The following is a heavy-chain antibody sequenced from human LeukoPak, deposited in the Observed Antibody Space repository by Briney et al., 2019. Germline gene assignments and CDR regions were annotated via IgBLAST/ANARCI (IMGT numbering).Heavy chain of an antibody. CDR2: IKPDGSET. D-gene: IGHD3-10*01. Sequence: GGSLTLSCAASGFTFSSHFMNWVRQAPGKGLEWVANIKPDGSETYYGHSVKCRFTISRDNTKNSLYLQMNSLRAEDTAVYYCARGGSWSFDYWGRGTLVCVSS. CDR3: ARGGSWSFDY. V-gene: IGHV3-7*01. J-gene: IGHJ4*02. CDR1: GFTFSSHF.